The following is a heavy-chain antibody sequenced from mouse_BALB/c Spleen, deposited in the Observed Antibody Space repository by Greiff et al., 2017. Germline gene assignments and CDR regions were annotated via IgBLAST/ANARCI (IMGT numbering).Heavy chain of an antibody. D-gene: IGHD1-1*01. CDR3: ASYYGSSYDYAMDY. J-gene: IGHJ4*01. Sequence: VQGVESGPGLVAPSQSLSITCTVSGFSLTSYGVHWVRQPPGKGLEWLGVIWAGGSTNYNSALMSRLSISKDNSKSQVFLKMNSLQTDDTAMYYCASYYGSSYDYAMDYWGQGTSVTVSS. CDR2: IWAGGST. V-gene: IGHV2-9*02. CDR1: GFSLTSYG.